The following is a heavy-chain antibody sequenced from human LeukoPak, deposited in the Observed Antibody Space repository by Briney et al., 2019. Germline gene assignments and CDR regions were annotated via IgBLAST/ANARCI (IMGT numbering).Heavy chain of an antibody. V-gene: IGHV3-23*01. CDR3: ARAPVTSCRGAFCYPFDY. Sequence: GGSLRLSCAASGFPLSSYAMSWVRQGPGKGLEWVAATSSSDPGTYHANSVRGRFTISRDNSKNTLYLQMNRLRVEDAAVYYCARAPVTSCRGAFCYPFDYWGQGTLVTVSS. J-gene: IGHJ4*02. D-gene: IGHD2-15*01. CDR2: TSSSDPGT. CDR1: GFPLSSYA.